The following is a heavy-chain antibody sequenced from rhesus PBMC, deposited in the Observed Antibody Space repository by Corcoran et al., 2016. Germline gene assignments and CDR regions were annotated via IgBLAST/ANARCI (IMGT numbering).Heavy chain of an antibody. V-gene: IGHV1-180*01. CDR1: GYPFTNYY. CDR3: TRGGWNNYFDC. D-gene: IGHD1-20*01. Sequence: QVQLVQSGAEITQPGASVQLSCKASGYPFTNYYMHWVRQAPGQGLEWIGLISPYNGNKDYPQNVQGRVTITADTSTSTVYMELSSMRSEDTAVYYCTRGGWNNYFDCWGQGVLVTVSS. J-gene: IGHJ4*01. CDR2: ISPYNGNK.